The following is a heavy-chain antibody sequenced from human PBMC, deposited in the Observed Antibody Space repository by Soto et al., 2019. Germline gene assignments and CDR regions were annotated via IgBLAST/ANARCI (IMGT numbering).Heavy chain of an antibody. CDR1: GFSFDYYA. CDR2: ISWNSGTI. J-gene: IGHJ4*02. D-gene: IGHD3-10*01. CDR3: ARDVWSRASGPPDS. V-gene: IGHV3-9*01. Sequence: GGSLRLSCAASGFSFDYYAMHWVRQAPGKGLEWVTGISWNSGTIGYADSVKGRFTISRDNAKNSLYLQMNSLRAEDTALYYCARDVWSRASGPPDSWGQGTLVTVSS.